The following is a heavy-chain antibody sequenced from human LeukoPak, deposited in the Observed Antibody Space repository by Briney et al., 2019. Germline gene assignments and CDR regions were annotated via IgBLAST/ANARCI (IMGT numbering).Heavy chain of an antibody. V-gene: IGHV5-51*01. CDR2: IYPADSDT. Sequence: GESLKISCKGSGYRFTSYWIGWVRQVPGKGLEWMGIIYPADSDTRYSASFQGQVTTSADKSINTAYLQWDSLMASDTAMYYCARHSVTGGFFDYWGQGTPVTVSS. J-gene: IGHJ4*02. CDR3: ARHSVTGGFFDY. CDR1: GYRFTSYW. D-gene: IGHD1-14*01.